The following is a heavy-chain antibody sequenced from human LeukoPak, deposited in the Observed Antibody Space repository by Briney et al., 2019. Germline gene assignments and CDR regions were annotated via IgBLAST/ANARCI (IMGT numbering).Heavy chain of an antibody. CDR3: ARDIVGATCMDV. D-gene: IGHD1-26*01. J-gene: IGHJ6*02. CDR1: GGSISSGDYY. CDR2: IYYSGST. Sequence: PSQTLSLTCTVSGGSISSGDYYWSWIRQPPGKGLEWIGYIYYSGSTYYNPSLKSRVTISVDTSKNQFSLKLSSVTAADTAVYYCARDIVGATCMDVWGQGTTVTVSS. V-gene: IGHV4-30-4*01.